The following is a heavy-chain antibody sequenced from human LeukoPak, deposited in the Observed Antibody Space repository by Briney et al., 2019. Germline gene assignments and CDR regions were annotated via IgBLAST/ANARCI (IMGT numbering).Heavy chain of an antibody. D-gene: IGHD3-9*01. V-gene: IGHV3-23*01. CDR1: GSTFSSYA. J-gene: IGHJ4*02. CDR2: ISGSGGST. Sequence: GSLRLSCAASGSTFSSYAMSWVRQAPGKGLEWVSAISGSGGSTYYADSVKGRFTISRDNSKNTLYLQMNSLRAEDTAVYYCAKDMRFDWTPYYFDYWGQGTLVTVSS. CDR3: AKDMRFDWTPYYFDY.